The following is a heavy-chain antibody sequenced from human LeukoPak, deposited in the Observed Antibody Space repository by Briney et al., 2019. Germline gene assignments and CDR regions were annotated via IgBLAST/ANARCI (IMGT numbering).Heavy chain of an antibody. CDR2: IGGGGGDT. D-gene: IGHD2-2*03. CDR1: GFTFHNYA. CDR3: AKAVRGYLWYFDY. Sequence: GGSLRLSCAALSGFTFHNYAMTWVRQAPGQGLEWVSTIGGGGGDTYYADSVKGRFTISRDNSKNTLYLQMNSLSADDTAVYFCAKAVRGYLWYFDYWGQGTLVSVSS. V-gene: IGHV3-23*01. J-gene: IGHJ4*02.